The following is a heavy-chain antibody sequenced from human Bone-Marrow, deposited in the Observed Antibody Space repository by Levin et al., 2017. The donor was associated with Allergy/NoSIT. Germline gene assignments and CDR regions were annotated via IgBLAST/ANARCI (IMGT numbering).Heavy chain of an antibody. V-gene: IGHV1-24*01. D-gene: IGHD1/OR15-1a*01. CDR3: ATMLRRILMAQPHEDKGYFHY. CDR1: GNTLAELS. J-gene: IGHJ4*02. CDR2: FDPEEGGT. Sequence: ASVKVSCKVSGNTLAELSMQWVRQTPGKGLEWMGGFDPEEGGTIYAQKFQGRVTMTEDTSTDTAYMELSSLRSEDTAVYHCATMLRRILMAQPHEDKGYFHYWGQGTLVMVSS.